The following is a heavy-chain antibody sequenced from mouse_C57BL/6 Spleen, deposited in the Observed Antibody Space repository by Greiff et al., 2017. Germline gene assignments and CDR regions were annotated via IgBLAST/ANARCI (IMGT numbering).Heavy chain of an antibody. CDR1: GYTFTSYG. CDR3: APITTVVANYYAMDY. Sequence: QVQLKQSGAELARPGASVKLSCKASGYTFTSYGISWVKQRTGQGLEWIGEIYPRGGNTYYNEKFKGKATLTADKSSSTAYMALRSLTSEDSSVYFCAPITTVVANYYAMDYWGQGTSVTVSS. CDR2: IYPRGGNT. V-gene: IGHV1-81*01. J-gene: IGHJ4*01. D-gene: IGHD1-1*01.